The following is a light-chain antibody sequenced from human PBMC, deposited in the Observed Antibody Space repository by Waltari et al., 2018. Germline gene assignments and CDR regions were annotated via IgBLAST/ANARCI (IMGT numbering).Light chain of an antibody. J-gene: IGLJ2*01. CDR2: QDT. CDR1: KLGDKY. V-gene: IGLV3-1*01. CDR3: QAWDSGTVV. Sequence: SYDLTQPPSVSVSPGQTATITCPGDKLGDKYTSWYHQRPGQSPILVIFQDTNRHSGIPERFSGSNSGNTATLAISGTQPMDEAKYYCQAWDSGTVVFGGGTMLTVL.